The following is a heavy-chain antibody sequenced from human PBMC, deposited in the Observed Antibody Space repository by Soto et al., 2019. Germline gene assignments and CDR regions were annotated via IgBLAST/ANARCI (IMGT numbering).Heavy chain of an antibody. CDR3: AKGRHIEGAIIADY. D-gene: IGHD1-26*01. Sequence: QVQLVQSGAEVKKPGASVKVSCKASGYTFTSFGISWVRQAAGQGLEWVGWMNPNNGVTDYAQNFQGRVTMTTNTSISTVYMELSSLRSEDTAVYYCAKGRHIEGAIIADYWGQGTLVTVSS. CDR1: GYTFTSFG. CDR2: MNPNNGVT. J-gene: IGHJ4*02. V-gene: IGHV1-8*01.